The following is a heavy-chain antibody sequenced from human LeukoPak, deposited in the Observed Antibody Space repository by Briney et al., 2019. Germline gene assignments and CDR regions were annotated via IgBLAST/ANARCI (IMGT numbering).Heavy chain of an antibody. J-gene: IGHJ4*02. CDR2: ISGSGGST. CDR1: GFTFNSYG. CDR3: AKDLAALGSGSYYIL. D-gene: IGHD3-10*01. V-gene: IGHV3-23*01. Sequence: GGSLRLSCAASGFTFNSYGMSWVRQAPGKGLEWVSGISGSGGSTYYADSVKGRFTISRDNSKNTLYLQMNSLRAEDTAVYYCAKDLAALGSGSYYILWGQGTLVTVSS.